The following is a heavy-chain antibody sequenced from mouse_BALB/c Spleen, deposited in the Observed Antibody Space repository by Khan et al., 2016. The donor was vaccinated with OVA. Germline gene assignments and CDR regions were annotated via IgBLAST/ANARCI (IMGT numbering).Heavy chain of an antibody. CDR1: GYSITSEFA. V-gene: IGHV3-2*02. CDR2: ISYSGNT. J-gene: IGHJ3*01. D-gene: IGHD2-4*01. Sequence: VQLKESGPGLVKPSQSLSLTCTVTGYSITSEFAWNWIRQFPGNKLEWMGYISYSGNTRYNPSLKSLISITRDTSRNQFFLQLNSVTTEDTATYYCARKDYYDYDPFPYWGQGTRVTVSA. CDR3: ARKDYYDYDPFPY.